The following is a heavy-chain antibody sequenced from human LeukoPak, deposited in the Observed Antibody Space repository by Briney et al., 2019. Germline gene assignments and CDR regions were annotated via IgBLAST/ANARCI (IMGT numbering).Heavy chain of an antibody. V-gene: IGHV1-18*01. CDR1: GYTITSYG. D-gene: IGHD6-13*01. CDR3: ASNIGLEAAGNFDY. J-gene: IGHJ4*02. Sequence: ASLKVSCKASGYTITSYGISWVRQAPGQGLEWMGWISAYNGNTTYAQKLQGRVTMTTDTSTSTAYMELRSLRSDDTAVYYCASNIGLEAAGNFDYWGQGTLVTVSS. CDR2: ISAYNGNT.